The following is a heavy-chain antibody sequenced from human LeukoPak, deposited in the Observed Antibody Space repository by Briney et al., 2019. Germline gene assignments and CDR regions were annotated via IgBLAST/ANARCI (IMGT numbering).Heavy chain of an antibody. D-gene: IGHD6-13*01. CDR2: INHSGST. V-gene: IGHV4-34*01. J-gene: IGHJ5*02. CDR1: SGSLSDYF. Sequence: SETLSPTCAVYSGSLSDYFWSWIRPSPGKGLEWIGEINHSGSTKYNPSLKSRVTISVDTSKNQFSLRLSSVTAADTAVYYCAREGTTHSSTWYMSWFDPWGQGTLVTVSS. CDR3: AREGTTHSSTWYMSWFDP.